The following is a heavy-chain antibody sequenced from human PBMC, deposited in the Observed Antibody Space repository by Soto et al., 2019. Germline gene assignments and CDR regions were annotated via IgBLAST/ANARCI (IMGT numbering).Heavy chain of an antibody. CDR2: ISAYNGNT. J-gene: IGHJ5*02. V-gene: IGHV1-18*04. D-gene: IGHD1-26*01. CDR1: GYTFTLYG. CDR3: ANNGARYNWVYP. Sequence: QVQLVPSGAEVKKPRASVKVYCTASGYTFTLYGLRWVRQAPGQGLEWMGWISAYNGNTNYAQKLQGRVTMTTDTSTSTLYMEPRTLRSDDTAVYDSANNGARYNWVYPWGQGTLVTVSS.